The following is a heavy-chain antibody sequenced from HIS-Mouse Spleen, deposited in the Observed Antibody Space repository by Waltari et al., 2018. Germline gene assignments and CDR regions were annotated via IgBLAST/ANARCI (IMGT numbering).Heavy chain of an antibody. Sequence: QVQLQQWGAGLLKPSETLSLTCAVDGGSFGGYYWSWIRQPPGKGLEWIGEINHSGSTNYNPSLKSRVTISVDTSKNQFSLKLSSVTAADTAVYYCARMGPASGSYGDYWGQGTLVTVSS. V-gene: IGHV4-34*01. D-gene: IGHD1-26*01. J-gene: IGHJ4*02. CDR1: GGSFGGYY. CDR3: ARMGPASGSYGDY. CDR2: INHSGST.